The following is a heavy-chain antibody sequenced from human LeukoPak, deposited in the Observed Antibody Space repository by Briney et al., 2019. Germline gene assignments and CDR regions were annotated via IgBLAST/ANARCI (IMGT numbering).Heavy chain of an antibody. CDR3: AKAKLGSSGFGFGY. D-gene: IGHD3-22*01. J-gene: IGHJ4*02. V-gene: IGHV3-30*18. Sequence: GRSLRLSRAASGFTFSSYGMHWVRQAPGKGLEWVAVISYDGSNKYYADSVKSRFTISRDNSKNTLYLQMNSLRAEDTAVYYCAKAKLGSSGFGFGYWGQGTLVTVSS. CDR1: GFTFSSYG. CDR2: ISYDGSNK.